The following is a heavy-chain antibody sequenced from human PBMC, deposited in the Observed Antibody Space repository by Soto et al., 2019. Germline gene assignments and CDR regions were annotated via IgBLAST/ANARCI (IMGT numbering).Heavy chain of an antibody. CDR1: GGTFSSYT. J-gene: IGHJ5*02. CDR2: IIPILGIA. D-gene: IGHD3-10*01. Sequence: QVQLVQSGAEVKKPGSSVKVSCKASGGTFSSYTISWVRQAPGQGLEWMGRIIPILGIANYAQKFQGRVKITADKSTSTAYMELSSLGSEDTAVYYCARVCYGSGRGWFDPWGQGTVGTVSS. V-gene: IGHV1-69*02. CDR3: ARVCYGSGRGWFDP.